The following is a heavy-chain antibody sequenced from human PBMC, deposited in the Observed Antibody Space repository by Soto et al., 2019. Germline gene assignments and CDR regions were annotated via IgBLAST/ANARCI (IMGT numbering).Heavy chain of an antibody. CDR3: ARVSGYSYGLHPDFEDY. Sequence: QVQLVQSGAEVKKPGASVKVSCKASGYTFTGYYMHWVRQAPGQGLEWMGWINPNSGGTNYAQKYQGRVTMTSDTSISTAYMELSRLRSDDTAVYYCARVSGYSYGLHPDFEDYWGQGTLVTVSS. J-gene: IGHJ4*02. V-gene: IGHV1-2*02. D-gene: IGHD5-18*01. CDR1: GYTFTGYY. CDR2: INPNSGGT.